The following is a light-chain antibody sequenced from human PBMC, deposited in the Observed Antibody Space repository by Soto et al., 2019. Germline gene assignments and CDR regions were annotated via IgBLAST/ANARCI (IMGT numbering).Light chain of an antibody. V-gene: IGKV3-20*01. CDR2: SAS. J-gene: IGKJ1*01. CDR3: QQYGISPGT. Sequence: THSQANLCLSPGERATLSCRAIQSVRSSYLAWYQQTPGHTPRLLIYSASSRATGIPDRFSGSGSGTDFTLSISRLEPDDFAVYYCQQYGISPGTFGQGTKVDI. CDR1: QSVRSSY.